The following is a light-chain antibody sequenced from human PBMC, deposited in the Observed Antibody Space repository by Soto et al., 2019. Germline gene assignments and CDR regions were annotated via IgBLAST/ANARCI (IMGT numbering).Light chain of an antibody. V-gene: IGLV2-14*01. Sequence: QSALTQPASVSGSPGQPITISCTGTSSDVGSFDSVAWYQHNPGKAPKLMIYDVSNRPSGVSSRFSGSKSGNTASLSISGLQTEDAAKYYCSSFTTSSTLVFGTGTKVTVL. CDR1: SSDVGSFDS. J-gene: IGLJ1*01. CDR2: DVS. CDR3: SSFTTSSTLV.